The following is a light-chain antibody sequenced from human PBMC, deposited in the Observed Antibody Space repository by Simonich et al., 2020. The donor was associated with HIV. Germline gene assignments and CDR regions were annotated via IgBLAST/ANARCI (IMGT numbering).Light chain of an antibody. CDR3: SSYSSSSTVV. J-gene: IGLJ2*01. Sequence: QSALTQPASVSGSPGQSITISCTGTSSDVGGYNYVSWYQQYPDKAPTLMIYDFSNRPSGVSHRFSASKSGNTASLTISGLQAEDEADYYCSSYSSSSTVVFGGGTKLTVL. CDR2: DFS. V-gene: IGLV2-14*03. CDR1: SSDVGGYNY.